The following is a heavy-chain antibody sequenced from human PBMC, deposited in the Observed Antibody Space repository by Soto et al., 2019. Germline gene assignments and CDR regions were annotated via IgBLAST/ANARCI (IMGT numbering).Heavy chain of an antibody. CDR1: GFTFSHYA. CDR2: IIAGGGDT. J-gene: IGHJ4*02. V-gene: IGHV3-23*01. CDR3: AKKYSYDSGTYLYHFDC. Sequence: EMPLLESGGGLVQPGGSLRLSCAASGFTFSHYAMSWVRQAPGKGLEWVSTIIAGGGDTYYAESVKGRFTISRDNSNNTLYMPMNSLRADDTALYYCAKKYSYDSGTYLYHFDCWGQGTLVTVSS. D-gene: IGHD3-10*01.